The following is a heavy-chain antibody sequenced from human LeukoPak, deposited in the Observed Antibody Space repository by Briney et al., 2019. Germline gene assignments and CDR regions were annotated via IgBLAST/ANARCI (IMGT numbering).Heavy chain of an antibody. CDR3: AKGHGSGSYNRKGYYYYYYMDV. CDR2: TSSSDDGK. CDR1: GFSLSSYA. D-gene: IGHD3-10*01. J-gene: IGHJ6*03. Sequence: GGSLRLSCTVSGFSLSSYAMSWVRRAPGKGLEWVSATSSSDDGKYYADSVRGRFTISRDNSKNTLYLQMNSLRAEDTAVYYCAKGHGSGSYNRKGYYYYYYMDVWGKGTTVTISS. V-gene: IGHV3-23*01.